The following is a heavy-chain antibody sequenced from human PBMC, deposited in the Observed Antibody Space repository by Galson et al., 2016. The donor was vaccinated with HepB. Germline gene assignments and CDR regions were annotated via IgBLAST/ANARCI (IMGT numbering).Heavy chain of an antibody. V-gene: IGHV3-43D*03. CDR3: AKDIQRDSSSWYGGIYGMDV. CDR2: ISWDGGST. J-gene: IGHJ6*02. D-gene: IGHD6-13*01. Sequence: SLRLCCAASGFTFDDSAMHWVRPGGGQGLEWVSLISWDGGSTYYADSVKGRFTISRDNSKNSLYLQMNSLRAEDTALYYCAKDIQRDSSSWYGGIYGMDVWGQGTTVTVSS. CDR1: GFTFDDSA.